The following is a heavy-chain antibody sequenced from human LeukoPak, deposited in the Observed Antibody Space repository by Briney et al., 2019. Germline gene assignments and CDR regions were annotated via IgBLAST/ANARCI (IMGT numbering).Heavy chain of an antibody. Sequence: GESLKISCQGSGYSFRSYWIGWVRQMPGKGLEWMGIIYPGDSDTRYSPSFQGQVTISADKSISTAYLQRSSLKASDTAMYYCARQGDSSGWSSPFDYWGRGTLVTVSS. J-gene: IGHJ4*02. CDR2: IYPGDSDT. D-gene: IGHD6-19*01. V-gene: IGHV5-51*01. CDR3: ARQGDSSGWSSPFDY. CDR1: GYSFRSYW.